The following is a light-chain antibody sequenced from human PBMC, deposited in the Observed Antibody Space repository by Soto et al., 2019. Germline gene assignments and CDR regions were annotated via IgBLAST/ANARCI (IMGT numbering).Light chain of an antibody. J-gene: IGKJ3*01. CDR2: DAS. V-gene: IGKV3-11*01. CDR3: QHRSNTFT. CDR1: QSVSNY. Sequence: ERVLTQSPATLSLSPGESATLSCRASQSVSNYLAWYQQKPCQPPRRLIYDASNRASGIPARFSGSGSGTYFTLTISMLEPEEFAVSYCQHRSNTFTFGTRTKVAIK.